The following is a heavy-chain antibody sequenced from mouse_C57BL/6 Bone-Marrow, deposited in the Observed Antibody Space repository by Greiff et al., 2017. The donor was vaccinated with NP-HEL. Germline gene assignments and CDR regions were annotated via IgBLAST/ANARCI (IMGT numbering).Heavy chain of an antibody. CDR1: GYTFTGYW. Sequence: QVQLKESGAELMKPGASVKLSCKATGYTFTGYWIEWVKQRPGHGLEWIGEILPGSGNTNYNERFKGKATFTADTSSNTAYMQLSSLTTKDSSIYYCASDYYGSSYFDYWGRGTALTVTA. CDR3: ASDYYGSSYFDY. CDR2: ILPGSGNT. D-gene: IGHD1-1*01. V-gene: IGHV1-9*01. J-gene: IGHJ2*01.